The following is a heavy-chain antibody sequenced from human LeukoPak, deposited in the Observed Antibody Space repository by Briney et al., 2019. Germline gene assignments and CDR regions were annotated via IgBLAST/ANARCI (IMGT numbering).Heavy chain of an antibody. J-gene: IGHJ5*02. CDR3: AREALNYYDSSGYYSNWFDP. CDR1: GYTFTGYY. V-gene: IGHV1-2*02. CDR2: INPNSGGT. Sequence: ASVKVSCKASGYTFTGYYMHWVRQAPGQGLEWMGWINPNSGGTNYAQKSQGRVTMTRDTSISTAYMELSRLRSDDTAVYYCAREALNYYDSSGYYSNWFDPWGRGTLVTVSS. D-gene: IGHD3-22*01.